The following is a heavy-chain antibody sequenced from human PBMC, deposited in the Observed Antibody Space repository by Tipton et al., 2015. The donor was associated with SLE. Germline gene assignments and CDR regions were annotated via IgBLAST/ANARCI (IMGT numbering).Heavy chain of an antibody. CDR3: AQATAFHYFDY. CDR2: ISTSDIDT. V-gene: IGHV3-23*01. Sequence: SLRLSCAASGFTFSNYAMSWVRQAPGKGLEWVSSISTSDIDTFYADSVKGRFTISRDNSKNTLYLQMNSLRAEDTAEYYCAQATAFHYFDYWGQGTLVTVSS. J-gene: IGHJ4*02. D-gene: IGHD2-21*02. CDR1: GFTFSNYA.